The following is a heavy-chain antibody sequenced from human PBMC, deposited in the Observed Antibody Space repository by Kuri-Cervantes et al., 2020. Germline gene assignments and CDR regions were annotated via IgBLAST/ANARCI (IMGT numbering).Heavy chain of an antibody. Sequence: GGSLRLSCAASGFTFSSYSMNWVRQAPGKGLEWVSSISSSSSYIYYADSVKGRFTISRDNAKNSLYLQMNSLRAEDTAAYYCARGGFTGDWYFDLWGRGTLVTVSS. CDR1: GFTFSSYS. D-gene: IGHD3-16*01. V-gene: IGHV3-21*01. J-gene: IGHJ2*01. CDR2: ISSSSSYI. CDR3: ARGGFTGDWYFDL.